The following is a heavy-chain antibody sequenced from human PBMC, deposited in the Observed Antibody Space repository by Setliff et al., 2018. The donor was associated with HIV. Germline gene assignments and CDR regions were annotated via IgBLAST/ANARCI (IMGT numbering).Heavy chain of an antibody. V-gene: IGHV3-53*01. CDR2: IYIGGST. D-gene: IGHD3-22*01. CDR3: ARQSSYDYDSSGYFDY. CDR1: GFTVSSNY. J-gene: IGHJ4*02. Sequence: GGSLRLSCAASGFTVSSNYMSWVRQAPGKGLEWVSVIYIGGSTYHADSVKGRFTISRDNSKNTLYLQMNSLRAEDTAVYYCARQSSYDYDSSGYFDYWGQGTLVTVSS.